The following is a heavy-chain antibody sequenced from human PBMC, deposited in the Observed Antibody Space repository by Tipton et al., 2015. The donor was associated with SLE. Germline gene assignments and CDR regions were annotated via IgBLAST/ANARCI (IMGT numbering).Heavy chain of an antibody. Sequence: TLSLTCTVSGGSIGSDYWGWLRQSPEKGLEWIGYIYYTGTTYYNPSLKSRVTISVDTSKNQFSLKLTSVTAADTAVYYCARDPYGSGSYLVYWGQGALVTVSS. CDR3: ARDPYGSGSYLVY. V-gene: IGHV4-59*12. D-gene: IGHD3-10*01. J-gene: IGHJ1*01. CDR1: GGSIGSDY. CDR2: IYYTGTT.